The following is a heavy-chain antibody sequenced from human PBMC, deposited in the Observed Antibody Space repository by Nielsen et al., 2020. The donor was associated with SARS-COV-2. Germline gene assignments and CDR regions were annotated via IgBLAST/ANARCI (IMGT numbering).Heavy chain of an antibody. V-gene: IGHV4-31*03. CDR3: ARVEIRLWYFDY. CDR2: IYYSGST. CDR1: GGSISSGGYY. Sequence: SETLSLTCTVSGGSISSGGYYWSWIRQHPGKGLEWIGYIYYSGSTYYNPSLKSRVTISVDTSKNQFSLKLSSVTAADTAVYYCARVEIRLWYFDYWGQGTLVTVSS. J-gene: IGHJ4*02. D-gene: IGHD2-21*01.